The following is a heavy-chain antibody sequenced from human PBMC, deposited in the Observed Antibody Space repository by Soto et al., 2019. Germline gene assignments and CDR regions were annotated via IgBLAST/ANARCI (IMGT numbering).Heavy chain of an antibody. CDR1: GYTFTGYY. D-gene: IGHD2-2*02. CDR3: ERVYGYCSSTSCYTDAFDI. Sequence: ASVKVSCKASGYTFTGYYMHWVRQAPGQGLEWMGWINPNSGGTNYAQKFQGWVTMTRDTSISTAYMELSRLRSDDTAVYFCERVYGYCSSTSCYTDAFDIWGQGTMVTVSS. J-gene: IGHJ3*02. V-gene: IGHV1-2*04. CDR2: INPNSGGT.